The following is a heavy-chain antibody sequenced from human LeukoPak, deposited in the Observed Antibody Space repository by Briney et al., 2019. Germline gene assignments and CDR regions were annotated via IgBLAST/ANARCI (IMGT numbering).Heavy chain of an antibody. Sequence: SVKVSCKASGYIFTSYYLHWVRQAPGQGLEWMGIINPSGGSTSYAQKFQGRVTMTRDTSTSTVYMELSSLRSEDTAVYYCARPDIAAAGTGSHSFNYWGQGTLVTVSS. CDR1: GYIFTSYY. CDR2: INPSGGST. V-gene: IGHV1-46*01. CDR3: ARPDIAAAGTGSHSFNY. D-gene: IGHD6-13*01. J-gene: IGHJ4*02.